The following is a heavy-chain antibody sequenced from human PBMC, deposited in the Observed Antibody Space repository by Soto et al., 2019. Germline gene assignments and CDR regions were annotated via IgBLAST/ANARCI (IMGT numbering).Heavy chain of an antibody. J-gene: IGHJ4*02. Sequence: GASVKVSCKASGYTLTSYYMHWVRQAPGQGLEWMGLISASNRNTTYAQKFQGRVTMTTDTSTNTAYMELRSLRSGDTAMYFCARVGPSREVPYPFEYWGQGTLVTVSS. CDR3: ARVGPSREVPYPFEY. CDR1: GYTLTSYY. V-gene: IGHV1-46*01. CDR2: ISASNRNT. D-gene: IGHD1-26*01.